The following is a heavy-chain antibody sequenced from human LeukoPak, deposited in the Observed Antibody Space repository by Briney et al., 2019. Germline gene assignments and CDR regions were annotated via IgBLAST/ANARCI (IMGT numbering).Heavy chain of an antibody. CDR2: IRYDGSNR. J-gene: IGHJ4*02. CDR3: AKDPFHSSSWYYFDY. CDR1: GFTFSNYG. Sequence: GGSLRLSCAASGFTFSNYGMHWVRQAPGKGLEWVAFIRYDGSNRYYADSVKGRFTISRDNSKNTLHLQMNSLRAEDTAVYYCAKDPFHSSSWYYFDYWGQGTLVTVSS. D-gene: IGHD6-13*01. V-gene: IGHV3-30*02.